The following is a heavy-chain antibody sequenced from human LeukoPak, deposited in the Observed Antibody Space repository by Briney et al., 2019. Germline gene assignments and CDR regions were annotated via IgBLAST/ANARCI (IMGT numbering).Heavy chain of an antibody. CDR3: SCSNTNY. Sequence: PGGSLRLSCAASEFTFSSYSMNWVRQAPGKGLEWVSYITNSGNSKSYADSVKGRFTISRDNTKNSLYLQMNGLRAEDTAVYYCSCSNTNYWGQGTLVIVSS. CDR2: ITNSGNSK. D-gene: IGHD2-2*01. J-gene: IGHJ4*02. V-gene: IGHV3-48*01. CDR1: EFTFSSYS.